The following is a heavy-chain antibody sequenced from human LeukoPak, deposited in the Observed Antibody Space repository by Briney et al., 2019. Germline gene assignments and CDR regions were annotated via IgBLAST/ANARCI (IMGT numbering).Heavy chain of an antibody. CDR2: IIPIFGTA. CDR3: ARISSRGFGY. CDR1: GGTFSSYA. V-gene: IGHV1-69*05. J-gene: IGHJ4*02. Sequence: GASVKVSCKASGGTFSSYAISWVRQAPGQGREWMGRIIPIFGTANYAQKFQGRVTITTDESTSTAYMELSSLRSEDTAVYYCARISSRGFGYWGQGTLVTVSS. D-gene: IGHD3-3*02.